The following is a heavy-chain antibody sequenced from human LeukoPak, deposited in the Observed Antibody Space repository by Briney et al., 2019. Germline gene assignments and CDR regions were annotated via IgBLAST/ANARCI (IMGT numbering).Heavy chain of an antibody. CDR1: GGTFSSYA. CDR3: AGSLKFITMIPHY. CDR2: IIPILGTA. V-gene: IGHV1-69*13. J-gene: IGHJ4*02. Sequence: SVKVSCKASGGTFSSYAISWVRQAPGQGLEWMGGIIPILGTANYAQKFQGRVTITADESTSTAYMELSSLRSEDTAVFYCAGSLKFITMIPHYWGQGTLVTVSS. D-gene: IGHD3-22*01.